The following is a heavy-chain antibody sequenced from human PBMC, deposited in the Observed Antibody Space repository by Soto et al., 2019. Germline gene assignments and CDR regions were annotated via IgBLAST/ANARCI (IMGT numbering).Heavy chain of an antibody. CDR3: AALTMVRHFSDAFDI. Sequence: SVKVSCKASGFTFTSSAVQWVRQARGQRLEWIGWIVVGSGNTNYAQKFQERVTITRGMSTSTAYMELSSLRSEDTAVYYCAALTMVRHFSDAFDIWGQGTMVTVSS. J-gene: IGHJ3*02. D-gene: IGHD3-10*01. V-gene: IGHV1-58*01. CDR2: IVVGSGNT. CDR1: GFTFTSSA.